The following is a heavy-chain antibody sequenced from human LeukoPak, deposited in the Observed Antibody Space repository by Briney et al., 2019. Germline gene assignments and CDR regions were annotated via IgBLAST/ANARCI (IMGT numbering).Heavy chain of an antibody. J-gene: IGHJ4*02. V-gene: IGHV1-69*02. CDR3: ARGRSIAAAVPGY. CDR2: IIPILGIA. Sequence: GASVKVSCKASRGTFSSYTISWVRQAPGQGLEWMGRIIPILGIANYAQKFQGRVTITADKSTSTAYMELRSLRSEDTAVYYCARGRSIAAAVPGYWGQGTLVTVSS. CDR1: RGTFSSYT. D-gene: IGHD6-13*01.